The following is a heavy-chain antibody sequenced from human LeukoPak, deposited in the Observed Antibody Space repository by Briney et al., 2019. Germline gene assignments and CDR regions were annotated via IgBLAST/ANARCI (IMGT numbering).Heavy chain of an antibody. Sequence: SETLSLTCAVYGGSFSGYYWSWIRQPPGKGLEWIGEINHSGSTNYNPSLKSRVTISVDTSKNQFSLKLSSVTAADTAVYYCARGRRIAAAGTVYFQHWGQGTLVTVSS. D-gene: IGHD6-13*01. V-gene: IGHV4-34*01. CDR2: INHSGST. CDR1: GGSFSGYY. CDR3: ARGRRIAAAGTVYFQH. J-gene: IGHJ1*01.